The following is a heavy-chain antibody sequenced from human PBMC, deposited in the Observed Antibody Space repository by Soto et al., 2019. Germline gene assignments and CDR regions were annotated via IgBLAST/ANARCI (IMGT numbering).Heavy chain of an antibody. CDR1: GYTFTSYY. Sequence: ASVKVSCKASGYTFTSYYMHWVRQAPGQGLEWMGIINPSGGSTSYAQKFQGRVTMTRDTSTSTVYMELSSLRSEDTAIYFCARTILIRYFDNWGQGTQVTVSS. CDR2: INPSGGST. J-gene: IGHJ4*02. CDR3: ARTILIRYFDN. V-gene: IGHV1-46*01. D-gene: IGHD3-3*02.